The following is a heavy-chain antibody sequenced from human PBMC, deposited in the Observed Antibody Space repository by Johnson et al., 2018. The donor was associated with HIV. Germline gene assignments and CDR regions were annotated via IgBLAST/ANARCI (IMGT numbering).Heavy chain of an antibody. CDR1: GFNFNIYA. CDR3: PREVDALVI. Sequence: QVQLVESGGGVVQPGRSLRLSCAAAGFNFNIYAMHWVCQAPGKGLEWVSVISYDGSNKYYADSVKGRFTISRDNAQNTLYLQMKSLRAEDTAVYYCPREVDALVIWGKGTMVTVSS. J-gene: IGHJ3*02. V-gene: IGHV3-30*04. CDR2: ISYDGSNK.